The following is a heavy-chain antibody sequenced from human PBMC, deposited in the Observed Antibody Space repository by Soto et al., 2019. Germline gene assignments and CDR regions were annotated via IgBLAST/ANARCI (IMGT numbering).Heavy chain of an antibody. CDR3: ARHVDYYYGMDV. V-gene: IGHV5-51*01. CDR1: GYGFTNYW. Sequence: GESLKISCKASGYGFTNYWIGWVRQMPGKGLEWMAIIYGDDSDIRYSPSFQGQVTVSLDKSITTAYVQWSSLKASDTAMYYCARHVDYYYGMDVWGQGTTVTVSS. CDR2: IYGDDSDI. J-gene: IGHJ6*02.